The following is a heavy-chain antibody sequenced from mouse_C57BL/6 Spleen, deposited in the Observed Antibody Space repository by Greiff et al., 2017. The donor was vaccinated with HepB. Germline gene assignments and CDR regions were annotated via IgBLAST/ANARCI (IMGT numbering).Heavy chain of an antibody. CDR3: ARNYGSSYVYAMDY. CDR2: INPSTGGT. Sequence: VQLQQSGPELVKPGASVKISCKASGYSFTGYYMNWVKQSPEKSLEWIGEINPSTGGTTYNQKFKAKATLTVDKSSSTAYMQLKSLTSEDSAVYYCARNYGSSYVYAMDYWGQGTSVTVSS. CDR1: GYSFTGYY. D-gene: IGHD1-1*01. V-gene: IGHV1-42*01. J-gene: IGHJ4*01.